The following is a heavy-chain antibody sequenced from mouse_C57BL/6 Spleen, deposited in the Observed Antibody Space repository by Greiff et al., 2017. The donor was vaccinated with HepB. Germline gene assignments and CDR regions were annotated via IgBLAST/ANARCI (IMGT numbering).Heavy chain of an antibody. CDR3: ARRSGPFCY. CDR1: GYTFTSYW. V-gene: IGHV1-50*01. CDR2: IDPSDSYT. J-gene: IGHJ2*01. D-gene: IGHD3-2*02. Sequence: VQLQQPGAELVKPGASVKLSCKASGYTFTSYWMQWVKQRPGQGLEWIGEIDPSDSYTNYNQKFKGKATLTVDTSSSTAYMQLSSLTSEDSAVYYCARRSGPFCYWGQGTTLTVSS.